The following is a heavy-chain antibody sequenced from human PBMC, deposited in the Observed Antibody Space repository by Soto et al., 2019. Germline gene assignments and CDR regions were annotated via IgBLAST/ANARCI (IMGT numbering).Heavy chain of an antibody. CDR1: GGSISSGSYY. Sequence: QVQLQESGPGLVKPSQTLSLTCTVSGGSISSGSYYWSWIRQHPGKGLEWIGYIYSSGSTYYNPSLMRRVTISVDTSKNQFSLRLRSVTAADTAMYYCARGDTPALYHHNGMDVWGQGTKVTVSS. J-gene: IGHJ6*02. D-gene: IGHD5-18*01. V-gene: IGHV4-31*03. CDR3: ARGDTPALYHHNGMDV. CDR2: IYSSGST.